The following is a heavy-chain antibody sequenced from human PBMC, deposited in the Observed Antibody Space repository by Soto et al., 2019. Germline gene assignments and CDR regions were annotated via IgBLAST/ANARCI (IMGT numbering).Heavy chain of an antibody. D-gene: IGHD6-19*01. J-gene: IGHJ4*02. CDR1: GGSLNTYY. CDR3: ARLPRSGWHYLDS. Sequence: SETLSLTCTVSGGSLNTYYWSWIRQPPGKGLEWIGYIYYIGSTNYDPSLKSRVTISLDTSKNQFSLQLSSETAAYTAVYYCARLPRSGWHYLDSWGQGT. V-gene: IGHV4-59*08. CDR2: IYYIGST.